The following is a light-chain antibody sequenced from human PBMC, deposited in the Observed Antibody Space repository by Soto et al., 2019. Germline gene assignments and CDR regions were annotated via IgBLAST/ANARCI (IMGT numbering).Light chain of an antibody. Sequence: DIQMTQSSSAMSASIGDRVTITCRASQGNRNSLDWFQQRPGKVPKRLMYAASSLQSGVPSRFSGSGSGTEFTLTISSLQPEDFATYYCLQHNSYPLTFGQGTKLEI. J-gene: IGKJ2*01. V-gene: IGKV1-17*03. CDR2: AAS. CDR1: QGNRNS. CDR3: LQHNSYPLT.